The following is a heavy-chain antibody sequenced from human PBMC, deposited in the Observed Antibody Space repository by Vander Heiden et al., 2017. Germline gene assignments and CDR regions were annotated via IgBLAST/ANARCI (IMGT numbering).Heavy chain of an antibody. CDR1: GFPFSSYA. D-gene: IGHD3-3*01. Sequence: EVQLLESGGGLVQPGGSLRLSCSASGFPFSSYAMSWVRQAPGKGLEWVSAISGSGGSTYDADSVKGRFTISRDNSKNTMYMKMNSLRAEDTAVYDCAKDWSWFDPWGEGTMVTV. V-gene: IGHV3-23*01. J-gene: IGHJ5*02. CDR2: ISGSGGST. CDR3: AKDWSWFDP.